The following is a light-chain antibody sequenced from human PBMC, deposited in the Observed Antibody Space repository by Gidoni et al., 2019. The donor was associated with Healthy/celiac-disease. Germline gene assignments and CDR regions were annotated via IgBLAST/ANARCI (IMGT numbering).Light chain of an antibody. V-gene: IGKV1-39*01. CDR3: QQSYSTPRCT. J-gene: IGKJ2*02. CDR2: AAS. CDR1: QSISSH. Sequence: DMQMTQSPSSLSASVGDRVTITCRASQSISSHLNWYQQKPGKAPKLLVYAASSLQSGVPSRFSGSGSGTDFTLTISRLQPEDFATYYCQQSYSTPRCTFGQGTKLEIK.